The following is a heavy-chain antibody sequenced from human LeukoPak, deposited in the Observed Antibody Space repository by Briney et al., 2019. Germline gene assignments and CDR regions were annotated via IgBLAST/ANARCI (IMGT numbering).Heavy chain of an antibody. CDR1: GGSISSSSYY. CDR3: ARHRPPGYGSGSSNWFDP. V-gene: IGHV4-39*01. D-gene: IGHD3-10*01. CDR2: IYYSGST. Sequence: PSETLSLTCTVSGGSISSSSYYWGWIRQPPGKGLEWIGSIYYSGSTYYNPSLKSRVTISVDTSKNQFSLKLSSVTAADTAVYYCARHRPPGYGSGSSNWFDPWGQGTLVTVSS. J-gene: IGHJ5*02.